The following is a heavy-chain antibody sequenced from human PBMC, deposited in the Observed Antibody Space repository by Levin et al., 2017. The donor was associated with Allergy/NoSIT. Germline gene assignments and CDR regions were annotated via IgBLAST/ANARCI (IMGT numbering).Heavy chain of an antibody. V-gene: IGHV3-33*01. D-gene: IGHD6-19*01. Sequence: GESLKISCAASGFTFSSYGMHWVRQAPGKGLEWVAVIWYDGSNKYYADSVKGRFTISRDNSKNTLYLQMNSLRAEDTAVYYCARDSSGAVAGPYYYYGMDVWGQGTTVTVSS. CDR1: GFTFSSYG. CDR3: ARDSSGAVAGPYYYYGMDV. CDR2: IWYDGSNK. J-gene: IGHJ6*02.